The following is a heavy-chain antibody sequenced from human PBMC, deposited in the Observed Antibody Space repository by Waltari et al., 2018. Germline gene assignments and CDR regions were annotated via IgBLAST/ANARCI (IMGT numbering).Heavy chain of an antibody. CDR1: GYIFTNYW. CDR2: IYPADSDT. V-gene: IGHV5-51*03. CDR3: AKFDLKRNHYYYGMDV. J-gene: IGHJ6*02. D-gene: IGHD3-9*01. Sequence: EVPLVQSGAEVKKPGESLKISCKGSGYIFTNYWIGWVRQMPGKGLEWMGIIYPADSDTRYGPSFQGQVIISADKSSSTAYLQWSSLKASDTAIYYCAKFDLKRNHYYYGMDVWGQGTTVIVSS.